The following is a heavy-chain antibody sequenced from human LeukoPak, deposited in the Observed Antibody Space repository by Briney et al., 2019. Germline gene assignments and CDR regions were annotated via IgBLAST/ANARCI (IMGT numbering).Heavy chain of an antibody. V-gene: IGHV3-20*04. CDR2: INWNGGST. CDR3: ARVGYSYGFYYYYYMDV. CDR1: GFTFSSYS. D-gene: IGHD5-18*01. J-gene: IGHJ6*03. Sequence: GGSLRLSCAASGFTFSSYSMNWVRQAPGKGLEWVSGINWNGGSTGYADSVKGRFTISRDNAKNSLYLQMNSLRAEDTALYYCARVGYSYGFYYYYYMDVWGKGTTVTVSS.